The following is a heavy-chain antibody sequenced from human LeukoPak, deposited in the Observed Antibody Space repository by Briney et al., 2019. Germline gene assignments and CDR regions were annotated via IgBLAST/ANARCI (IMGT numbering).Heavy chain of an antibody. CDR2: IKTKSDGETT. D-gene: IGHD1-14*01. CDR1: GFTFSNAW. CDR3: ITHYRPGVDY. V-gene: IGHV3-15*01. Sequence: PGGSLRLSCAASGFTFSNAWMNWVRQGPRTGLEWVGRIKTKSDGETTAYAAPAKGRFTISRDDSKNTLYLQMHSLKIEDTGVYYCITHYRPGVDYWGQGTLVTVSS. J-gene: IGHJ4*02.